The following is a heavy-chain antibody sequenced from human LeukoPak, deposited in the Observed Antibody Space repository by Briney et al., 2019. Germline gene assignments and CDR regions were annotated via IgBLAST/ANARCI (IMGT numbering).Heavy chain of an antibody. V-gene: IGHV3-49*04. Sequence: PGGSLRLSCTASGFTFGDYAVSWVRQAPGGGLEGVGFIRRKPYGGTTEYAASVKGRFTISRDDSKSIAYLQMNSLKTEDTAVYYCTRDFRGYCTGGSCYYFDYWGQGTLVTVSS. CDR1: GFTFGDYA. D-gene: IGHD2-15*01. CDR3: TRDFRGYCTGGSCYYFDY. CDR2: IRRKPYGGTT. J-gene: IGHJ4*02.